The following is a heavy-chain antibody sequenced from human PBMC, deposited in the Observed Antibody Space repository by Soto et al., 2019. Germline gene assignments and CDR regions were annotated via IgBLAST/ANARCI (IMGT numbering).Heavy chain of an antibody. V-gene: IGHV4-34*01. CDR1: GGSFSGYY. CDR2: INHSGST. D-gene: IGHD6-13*01. J-gene: IGHJ4*02. Sequence: QVQLQQWGAGLLKPSETLSLTCAVYGGSFSGYYWSWIRQPPGKGLEWIGEINHSGSTNYNPSLKSLVTISVDTSKNQFSLKLSSVTAADTAVYYCARAPHGYSSSWFNFDYWGQGTLVTVSS. CDR3: ARAPHGYSSSWFNFDY.